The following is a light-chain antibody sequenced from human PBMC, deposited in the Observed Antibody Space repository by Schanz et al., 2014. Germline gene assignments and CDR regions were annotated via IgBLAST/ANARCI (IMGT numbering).Light chain of an antibody. V-gene: IGKV1-5*01. Sequence: DFQMTQSPSSLSASVGDRVTITCRASQSVGTRLAWYQQKPGQAPKVLIHDASSLENGVPPRFSGSGSGTDFTLSISSLPPEDFETYYCQQGDNPLTFGGGTKVEIK. CDR3: QQGDNPLT. J-gene: IGKJ4*01. CDR1: QSVGTR. CDR2: DAS.